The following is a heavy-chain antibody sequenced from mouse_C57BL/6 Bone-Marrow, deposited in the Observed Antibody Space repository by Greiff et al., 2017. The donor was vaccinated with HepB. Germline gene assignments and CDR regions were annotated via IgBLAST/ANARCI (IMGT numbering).Heavy chain of an antibody. Sequence: QVQLKQPGAELVKPGASVKMSCKASGYTFTSYWITWVKQRPGQGLEWIGDIYPGSGSTNYNEKFKSKATLTVDTSSSTAYMQLSSLTSEDSAVYYCARAFMITYYFDYWGQGTTLTVSS. D-gene: IGHD2-4*01. J-gene: IGHJ2*01. CDR2: IYPGSGST. V-gene: IGHV1-55*01. CDR1: GYTFTSYW. CDR3: ARAFMITYYFDY.